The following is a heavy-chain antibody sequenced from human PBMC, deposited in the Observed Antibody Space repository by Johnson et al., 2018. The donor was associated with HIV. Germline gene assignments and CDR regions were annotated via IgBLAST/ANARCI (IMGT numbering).Heavy chain of an antibody. CDR1: GFTFSDYY. J-gene: IGHJ3*02. D-gene: IGHD3-22*01. CDR2: ISSSGSTI. Sequence: QVQLVESGGGLVKPGGSLRLSCAASGFTFSDYYMSWIRQAPGKGLECVSYISSSGSTIYYADSVKGRFTISRDNAKNSLYLQMNSLRAEDTAVYYCARDTYYYDSSGYLDAFDIWGQGTMVTVSS. CDR3: ARDTYYYDSSGYLDAFDI. V-gene: IGHV3-11*04.